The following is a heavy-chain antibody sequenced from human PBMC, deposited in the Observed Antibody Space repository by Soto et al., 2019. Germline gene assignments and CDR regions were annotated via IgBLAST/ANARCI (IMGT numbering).Heavy chain of an antibody. CDR1: GGSISSGDYY. J-gene: IGHJ4*02. D-gene: IGHD1-26*01. Sequence: QVQLQESGPGLVKPSQTLSLTCTVSGGSISSGDYYWSWIRQPPGKGLEWIGYIYYSGSTYYNPSLKCRVTISRDTSKNQFSLKLSSVTAADTAVYYCAREGGMVGATTVDYWGQGILVSVSS. CDR2: IYYSGST. CDR3: AREGGMVGATTVDY. V-gene: IGHV4-30-4*01.